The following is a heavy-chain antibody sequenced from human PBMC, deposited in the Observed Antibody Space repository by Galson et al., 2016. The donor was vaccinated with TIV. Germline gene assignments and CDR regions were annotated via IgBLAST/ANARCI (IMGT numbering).Heavy chain of an antibody. CDR3: ARGGERPRVGGQPFEY. D-gene: IGHD1-26*01. J-gene: IGHJ4*02. V-gene: IGHV3-74*03. Sequence: SLRLSCAASGFTFSEYWMHWVRQAPGKGLVWVSRVNVDGRTSTYVDSVEGRFTISRDNARHTLYLEMHNLRADDTAVYYCARGGERPRVGGQPFEYWSQGILVTVSS. CDR2: VNVDGRTS. CDR1: GFTFSEYW.